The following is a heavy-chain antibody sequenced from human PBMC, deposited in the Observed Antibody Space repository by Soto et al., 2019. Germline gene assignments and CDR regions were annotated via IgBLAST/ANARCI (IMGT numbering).Heavy chain of an antibody. Sequence: ASVKVSCKASGYTFTSYGISWVRQAPGQGLEWMGWISAYNGNTNYAQKLQGRVTITADKSTSTAYMELSSLRSEDTAVYYCARDSRWAKGYCGGDCYKNDAFDIWGQGTMVTVSS. CDR1: GYTFTSYG. D-gene: IGHD2-21*02. V-gene: IGHV1-18*01. CDR2: ISAYNGNT. J-gene: IGHJ3*02. CDR3: ARDSRWAKGYCGGDCYKNDAFDI.